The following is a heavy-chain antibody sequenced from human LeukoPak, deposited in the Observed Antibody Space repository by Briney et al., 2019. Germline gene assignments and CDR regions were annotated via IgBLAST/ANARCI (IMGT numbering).Heavy chain of an antibody. CDR2: MNPNSGNT. CDR1: GYTFTSYD. Sequence: ASVKVSCKASGYTFTSYDINWVRQATGQGLEWMGWMNPNSGNTGYAQKFQGRVTMTRNTSISTAYMELSSLRSEDTAVYYCATTGHHSQNWFDPWGQGTLVTVSS. CDR3: ATTGHHSQNWFDP. D-gene: IGHD1-1*01. J-gene: IGHJ5*02. V-gene: IGHV1-8*01.